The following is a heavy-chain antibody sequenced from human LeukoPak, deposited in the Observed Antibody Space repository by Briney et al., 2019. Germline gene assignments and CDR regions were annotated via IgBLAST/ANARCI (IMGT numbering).Heavy chain of an antibody. CDR2: ICATI. CDR3: VRDFDYNFDY. D-gene: IGHD4-11*01. CDR1: GFTFRDHC. J-gene: IGHJ4*02. V-gene: IGHV3-69-1*02. Sequence: GGSLRLSCEASGFTFRDHCMNWVRQAPGKGLEWVSYICATISYADSVRGRFTISRDNAKNSLYLEMNSLRDEDTAVYYCVRDFDYNFDYWGRGALVTVSS.